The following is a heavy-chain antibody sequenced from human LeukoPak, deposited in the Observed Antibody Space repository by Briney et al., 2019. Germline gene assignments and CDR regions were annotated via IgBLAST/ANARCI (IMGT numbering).Heavy chain of an antibody. J-gene: IGHJ4*02. CDR1: GFTFSNYN. Sequence: GGSLRLSCAASGFTFSNYNMNWVRQTPGKGLEWVSSITRGSIYTFYADSVKGRFTISRDNAKTTLYLQMNSLRDEDTAVYYCAGDLISGSGSLGYWGQGTLVTVSS. CDR3: AGDLISGSGSLGY. D-gene: IGHD3-10*01. CDR2: ITRGSIYT. V-gene: IGHV3-21*01.